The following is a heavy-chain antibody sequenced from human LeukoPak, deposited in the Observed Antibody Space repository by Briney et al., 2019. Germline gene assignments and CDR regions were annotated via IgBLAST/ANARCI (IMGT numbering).Heavy chain of an antibody. CDR1: GFSLTTEGMC. CDR3: ARLRPFHCYNGHFDF. J-gene: IGHJ4*02. V-gene: IGHV2-70*11. CDR2: IDWDDDK. D-gene: IGHD2-15*01. Sequence: RSSGPALVKPTQTLTLTCTFSGFSLTTEGMCVGWIRQPPGKALEWLARIDWDDDKYYNSSLQPRLTISKDTSANQVVLTMASMEPVDTATYYCARLRPFHCYNGHFDFWGQGTLVTVSS.